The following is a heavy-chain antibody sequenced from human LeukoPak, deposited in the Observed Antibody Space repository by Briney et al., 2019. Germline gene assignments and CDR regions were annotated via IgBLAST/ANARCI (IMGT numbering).Heavy chain of an antibody. D-gene: IGHD1-1*01. J-gene: IGHJ4*02. CDR3: VGRPWNFDY. Sequence: GGALRLSCAASGFTFSSYRMNWVRQAPGKGLEWVGRIKSKNDGETRDYAAPVKGRFTIPRDESKAEVYLHMTSLKAEDTAVYYCVGRPWNFDYWGQGTLVTVSS. CDR2: IKSKNDGETR. V-gene: IGHV3-15*01. CDR1: GFTFSSYR.